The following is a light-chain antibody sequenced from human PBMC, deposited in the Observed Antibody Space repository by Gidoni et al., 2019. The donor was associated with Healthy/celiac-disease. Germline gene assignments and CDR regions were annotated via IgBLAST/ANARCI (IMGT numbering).Light chain of an antibody. Sequence: SSELTQDPAVSVALGQTVRITCQGDSLRSYYASWYQQKPGPAPVLVIYGNTNRPSGIPDRFSGSSSGNPASLTITGAQSEDEADYYCNSRDSSGNPHVVFGGGTKLTVL. V-gene: IGLV3-19*01. CDR2: GNT. CDR1: SLRSYY. CDR3: NSRDSSGNPHVV. J-gene: IGLJ2*01.